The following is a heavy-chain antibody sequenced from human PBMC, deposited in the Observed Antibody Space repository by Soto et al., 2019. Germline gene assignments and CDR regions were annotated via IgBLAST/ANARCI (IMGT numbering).Heavy chain of an antibody. D-gene: IGHD3-16*01. CDR1: RDSVSSNSAA. J-gene: IGHJ4*02. CDR2: TSYRSKWYN. CDR3: ASSDGSRFGFDY. V-gene: IGHV6-1*01. Sequence: SQTLSLTCDISRDSVSSNSAAWNWIRQSPSRGLEWLGRTSYRSKWYNDYAVSVKSRITINPDTSKNQFSLQLNSVTPEDTALYYCASSDGSRFGFDYWGQGTLVTVSS.